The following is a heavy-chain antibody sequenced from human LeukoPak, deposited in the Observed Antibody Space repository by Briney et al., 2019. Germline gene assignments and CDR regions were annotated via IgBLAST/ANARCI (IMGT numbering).Heavy chain of an antibody. CDR2: ISGSGGST. CDR1: GFTFSSYA. Sequence: PGGSLRLSCAASGFTFSSYAMSWARQAPGKGLEWVSAISGSGGSTYYADSVKGRFTISRDNSKNTLYLQMNSLRAEDTAVYYCASTGYSSGWYDYWGQGTLVTVSS. V-gene: IGHV3-23*01. D-gene: IGHD6-19*01. J-gene: IGHJ4*02. CDR3: ASTGYSSGWYDY.